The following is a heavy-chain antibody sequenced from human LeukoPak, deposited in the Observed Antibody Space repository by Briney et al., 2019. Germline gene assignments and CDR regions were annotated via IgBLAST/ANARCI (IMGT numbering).Heavy chain of an antibody. Sequence: ASVKVSCKASGYTFTSYGISWVRQAPGQGLEWMGWISPDNGNTNYIENLQGRITMTTDTSTSTAYMELRSLRSDDTAVYYCARLEYSKNFQHWGQGALVTVSS. J-gene: IGHJ1*01. CDR3: ARLEYSKNFQH. V-gene: IGHV1-18*01. CDR1: GYTFTSYG. D-gene: IGHD4-11*01. CDR2: ISPDNGNT.